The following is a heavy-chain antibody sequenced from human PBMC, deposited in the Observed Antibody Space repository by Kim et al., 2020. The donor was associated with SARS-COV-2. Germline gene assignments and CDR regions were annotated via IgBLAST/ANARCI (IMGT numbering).Heavy chain of an antibody. V-gene: IGHV4-31*03. CDR3: ARGEDENYYDSSGYFY. CDR1: GGSISSGGYY. J-gene: IGHJ4*02. D-gene: IGHD3-22*01. Sequence: SETLSLTCTVSGGSISSGGYYWSWIRQHPGKGLEWIGYIYYSGSTYYNPSLKSRVTISVDTSKNQFSLKLSSVTAADTAVYYCARGEDENYYDSSGYFYWGQGTLVTVSS. CDR2: IYYSGST.